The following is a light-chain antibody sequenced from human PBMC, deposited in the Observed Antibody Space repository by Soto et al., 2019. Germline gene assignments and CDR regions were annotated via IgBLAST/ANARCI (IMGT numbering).Light chain of an antibody. Sequence: ENVLTQSPGTLSLSPGERATRSCRASQNVIRGYLAWYQQKPGQAPSLLVYGTSSRAAGIPDRFSGSGSGTDFTLTISRLEPEDFAVYYCQQYDSSHITFGGGTKVEIK. CDR1: QNVIRGY. CDR3: QQYDSSHIT. V-gene: IGKV3-20*01. CDR2: GTS. J-gene: IGKJ4*01.